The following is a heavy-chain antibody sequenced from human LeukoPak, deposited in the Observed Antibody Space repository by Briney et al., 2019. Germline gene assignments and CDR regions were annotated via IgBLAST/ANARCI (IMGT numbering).Heavy chain of an antibody. CDR3: ARHRGRYCRSTSCEFDY. Sequence: SETLSLTCTVSGGSISSYYWSWIRQPPGKGPEWIGYIYYSGSTNYNPSLKSRVTISVDTSKNQFSLKLSSVTAADTAVYYCARHRGRYCRSTSCEFDYWGQGTLVTVSS. V-gene: IGHV4-59*08. D-gene: IGHD2-2*01. CDR2: IYYSGST. J-gene: IGHJ4*02. CDR1: GGSISSYY.